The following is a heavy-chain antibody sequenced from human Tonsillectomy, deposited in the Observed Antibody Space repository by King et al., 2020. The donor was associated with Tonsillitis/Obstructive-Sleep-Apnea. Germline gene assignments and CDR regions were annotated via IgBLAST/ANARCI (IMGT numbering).Heavy chain of an antibody. CDR3: ARVNCSSTSCYVVDY. J-gene: IGHJ4*02. Sequence: VQLQESAPGLVTPSGTLSLTCAVSGGSISSSDWWSWVRQPPGKGLEWIGEIYHSWSTNYNPSPKSRVTISVDKSKNHFSLKLSSVTAADTAVYYCARVNCSSTSCYVVDYWGQGTLVTVSS. V-gene: IGHV4-4*02. CDR1: GGSISSSDW. CDR2: IYHSWST. D-gene: IGHD2-2*01.